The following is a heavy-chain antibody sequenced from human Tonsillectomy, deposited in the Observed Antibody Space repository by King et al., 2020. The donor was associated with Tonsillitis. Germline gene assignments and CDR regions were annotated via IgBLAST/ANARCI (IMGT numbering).Heavy chain of an antibody. J-gene: IGHJ6*02. CDR1: GFIFSLYW. D-gene: IGHD6-19*01. Sequence: VQLVESGGDLVQPGGSLRLSCAASGFIFSLYWMSWVRQAPGRGLEWVATIKQDGSEKYSVDSVKGRFTISRDNAKNSLYLQIKSLRAEDTAVYYCARITYIAVAGWTLYYYYAMDVWGQGTTVTVSS. CDR3: ARITYIAVAGWTLYYYYAMDV. CDR2: IKQDGSEK. V-gene: IGHV3-7*01.